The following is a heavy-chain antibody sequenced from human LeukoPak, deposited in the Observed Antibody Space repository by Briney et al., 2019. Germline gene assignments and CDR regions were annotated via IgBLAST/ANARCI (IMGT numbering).Heavy chain of an antibody. CDR3: AKLPYYYNSSGYSEQDY. V-gene: IGHV3-30*18. Sequence: PGGSLRLSCAASGFTFSSYGVHWVRQAPGKGLEWVAVISYDGSNKYYADSVKGRFTISRDNSKNTLYLQMNSLRAEDTAVYYCAKLPYYYNSSGYSEQDYWGQGTLVTVSS. J-gene: IGHJ4*02. CDR2: ISYDGSNK. CDR1: GFTFSSYG. D-gene: IGHD3-22*01.